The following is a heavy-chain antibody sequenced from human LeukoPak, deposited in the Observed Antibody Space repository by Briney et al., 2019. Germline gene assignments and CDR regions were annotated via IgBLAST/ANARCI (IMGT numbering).Heavy chain of an antibody. Sequence: GGSLRLSCAASGFTFSSYWMHWVRQVPGKGLVWVSRINSDGSSTSYADSVKGRFTISRDNAKNTLYLQMNSLRAEDAAVYYCARDFRGRLLWFGELSNGGQGTLVTVSS. CDR2: INSDGSST. V-gene: IGHV3-74*01. CDR1: GFTFSSYW. D-gene: IGHD3-10*01. CDR3: ARDFRGRLLWFGELSN. J-gene: IGHJ4*02.